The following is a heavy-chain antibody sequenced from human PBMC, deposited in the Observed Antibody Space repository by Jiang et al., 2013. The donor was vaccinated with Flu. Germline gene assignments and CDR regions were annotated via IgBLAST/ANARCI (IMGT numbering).Heavy chain of an antibody. CDR2: IWYDGSNK. CDR3: AREPSSSWHWYFDL. V-gene: IGHV3-33*08. Sequence: VQLVESGGGVVQPGRSLRLSCAASGFTFSSYGMHWVRQAPGKGLEWVVVIWYDGSNKYYADSVKGRFTISRDNSKNTLYLQMNSLRAEDTAVYYCAREPSSSWHWYFDLWG. J-gene: IGHJ2*01. CDR1: GFTFSSYG. D-gene: IGHD6-13*01.